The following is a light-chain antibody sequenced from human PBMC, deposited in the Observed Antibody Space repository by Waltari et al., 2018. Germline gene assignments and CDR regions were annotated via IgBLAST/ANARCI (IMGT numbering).Light chain of an antibody. CDR3: SSYTSRNTWV. CDR2: DVS. CDR1: SSDIGTYNY. J-gene: IGLJ3*02. Sequence: QSALAQPASVSGSPGPSINISCTGTSSDIGTYNYFSWYQQHPGKAPKPMIYDVSNRPSGVSNRFSGSKSGNTASLTISGLQAEDEADYYCSSYTSRNTWVFGGGTKLTVL. V-gene: IGLV2-14*03.